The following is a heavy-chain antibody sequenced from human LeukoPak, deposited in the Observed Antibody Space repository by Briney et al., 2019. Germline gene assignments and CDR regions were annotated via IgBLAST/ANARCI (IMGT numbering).Heavy chain of an antibody. D-gene: IGHD3-22*01. J-gene: IGHJ5*02. Sequence: SETLSPTCAVYGGSFSGYYWSWIRQPPGKGLEWIGEINHSGSTNYNPSLKSRVTISVDTSKNQFSLKLSSVTAADTAVYYCAREKLKRSYYYDSSGYYHSGYWFDPWGQGTLVTVSS. V-gene: IGHV4-34*01. CDR3: AREKLKRSYYYDSSGYYHSGYWFDP. CDR1: GGSFSGYY. CDR2: INHSGST.